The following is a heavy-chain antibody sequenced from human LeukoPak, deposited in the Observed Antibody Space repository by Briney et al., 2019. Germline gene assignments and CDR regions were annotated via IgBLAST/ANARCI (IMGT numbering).Heavy chain of an antibody. J-gene: IGHJ4*02. CDR2: ISWNSGSL. Sequence: PGGSLRLSCAASGFTFDDYAMHWVRQAPGKGQEWVSGISWNSGSLGYADSVKGRFTISRDNAKNSLYLQMNSLRAEDTALYYCAKGRAARILYCFDYWGQGTLVTVSS. CDR1: GFTFDDYA. D-gene: IGHD6-6*01. V-gene: IGHV3-9*01. CDR3: AKGRAARILYCFDY.